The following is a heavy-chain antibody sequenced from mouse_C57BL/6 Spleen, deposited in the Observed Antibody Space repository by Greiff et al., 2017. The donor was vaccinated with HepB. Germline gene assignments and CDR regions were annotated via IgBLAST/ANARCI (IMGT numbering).Heavy chain of an antibody. CDR2: IHPNSGST. V-gene: IGHV1-64*01. J-gene: IGHJ1*03. CDR3: AREGWGDWYFDV. CDR1: GYTFTSYW. Sequence: QVQLQQPGAELVKPGASVKLSCKASGYTFTSYWMHWVKQRPGQGLEWIGMIHPNSGSTNYNEKFKSKATLTVDKSSSTAYMQLSSLTSEDSAVYYCAREGWGDWYFDVWGTGTTVTVSS. D-gene: IGHD1-1*02.